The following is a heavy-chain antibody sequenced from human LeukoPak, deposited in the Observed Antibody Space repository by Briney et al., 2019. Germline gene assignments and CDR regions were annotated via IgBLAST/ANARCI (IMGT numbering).Heavy chain of an antibody. J-gene: IGHJ6*03. V-gene: IGHV4-61*02. CDR1: GGSISSGSYY. CDR2: IYTSGST. D-gene: IGHD1-26*01. Sequence: PSETLSLTCTVSGGSISSGSYYWSWIRQPAGKGLEWIGRIYTSGSTNYNPSLKSRVTISVDTSKNQFSLKLSSVTAADTAVYYCARANLGSYYYYYYMDVWGKGTTVTVSS. CDR3: ARANLGSYYYYYYMDV.